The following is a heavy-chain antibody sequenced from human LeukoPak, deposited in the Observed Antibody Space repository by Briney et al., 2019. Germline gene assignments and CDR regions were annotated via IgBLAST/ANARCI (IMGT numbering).Heavy chain of an antibody. CDR2: ITASSTAI. CDR1: GFTFNTYT. Sequence: PGGSLRLSCAASGFTFNTYTMNWVRQAPGKGLEWVSSITASSTAIYSADSVKGRFTISRDNAKNFLYLQMNSLRAEDTAVYYCARDLYRIVVVPHYFDYWGQGTLVTVSS. CDR3: ARDLYRIVVVPHYFDY. J-gene: IGHJ4*02. V-gene: IGHV3-21*01. D-gene: IGHD3-22*01.